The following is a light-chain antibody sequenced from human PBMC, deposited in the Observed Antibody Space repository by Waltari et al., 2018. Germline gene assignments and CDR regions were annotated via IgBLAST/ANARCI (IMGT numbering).Light chain of an antibody. CDR1: NSAVGGYNY. V-gene: IGLV2-14*03. CDR3: ASYTRSYTWV. Sequence: QPALTQPASVSGSPGQSITISCTGTNSAVGGYNYSSWFQHPPGTAPTPMIFGVSDRPSGVSNRFSGSKSGNTASLTISGLQAEDEAHYYCASYTRSYTWVFGGGTKLTVL. J-gene: IGLJ3*02. CDR2: GVS.